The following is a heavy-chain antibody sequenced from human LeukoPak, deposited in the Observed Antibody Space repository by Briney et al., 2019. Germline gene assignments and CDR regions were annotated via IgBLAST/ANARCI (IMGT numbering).Heavy chain of an antibody. CDR2: IYYSGST. J-gene: IGHJ6*02. V-gene: IGHV4-59*01. D-gene: IGHD6-6*01. Sequence: SETLSLTCAVYGGSFSGYYWSWIRQPPGKGLEWIGYIYYSGSTNYNPSLKSRVTISVDTSKNQFSLKLSSVTAADTAVYYCARGSSSYPYYYYGMDVWGQGTTVTVSS. CDR1: GGSFSGYY. CDR3: ARGSSSYPYYYYGMDV.